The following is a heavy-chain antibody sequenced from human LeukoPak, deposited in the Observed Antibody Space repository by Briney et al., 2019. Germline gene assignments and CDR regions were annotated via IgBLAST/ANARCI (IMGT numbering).Heavy chain of an antibody. CDR3: ARGGYYDSGGYSAAEYFQH. V-gene: IGHV4-34*01. CDR2: INYSGSM. CDR1: GGSFSGYY. D-gene: IGHD3-22*01. Sequence: PSETLSLTCAVYGGSFSGYYWSWIRQPPGKGLEWIGEINYSGSMNYNPSPKSRVTISVDTSKNQFSLKLSSVTAADTAVYYCARGGYYDSGGYSAAEYFQHWGQGTLVTVSS. J-gene: IGHJ1*01.